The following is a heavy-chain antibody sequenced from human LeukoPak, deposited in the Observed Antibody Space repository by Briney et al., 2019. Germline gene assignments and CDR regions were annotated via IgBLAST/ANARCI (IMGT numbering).Heavy chain of an antibody. CDR2: ISSSSSTI. D-gene: IGHD3-3*02. CDR3: ARAFHFWSGYYPNYYYYYMDV. V-gene: IGHV3-48*01. J-gene: IGHJ6*03. Sequence: GRSLRLSCAASGFTFSSYSMNWVRQAPGKGLEWVSYISSSSSTIYYADSVKGRFTISRDNAKNSLYLQMNSLRAEDTAVYYCARAFHFWSGYYPNYYYYYMDVWGKGTTVTVSS. CDR1: GFTFSSYS.